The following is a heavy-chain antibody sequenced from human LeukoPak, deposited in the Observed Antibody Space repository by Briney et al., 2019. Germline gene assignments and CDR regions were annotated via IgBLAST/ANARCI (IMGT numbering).Heavy chain of an antibody. V-gene: IGHV1-24*01. CDR1: GYTLTELS. J-gene: IGHJ2*01. CDR3: AREGLWFGESRPYYWYFDL. CDR2: LDPEDGET. D-gene: IGHD3-10*01. Sequence: ASVKVSCKVSGYTLTELSMHWVRQAPGKGLEWMGGLDPEDGETIYAQKFQGRVTMTEDTSTDTAYMELRSLRSDDTAVYYCAREGLWFGESRPYYWYFDLWGRGTLVTVSS.